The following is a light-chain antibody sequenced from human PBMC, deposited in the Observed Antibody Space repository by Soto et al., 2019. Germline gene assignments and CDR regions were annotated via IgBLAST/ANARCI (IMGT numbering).Light chain of an antibody. V-gene: IGKV3-15*01. CDR1: QTIDNN. J-gene: IGKJ2*01. CDR2: RAS. CDR3: QQYNNGPQT. Sequence: EIVLTQSPATLSVSPGQRATLSCRASQTIDNNLAWYQQKPGQSPRLLIYRASTRAPGIPARFSGGGAGTEFTLTISSLQSEDFAVYSCQQYNNGPQTFGQGTKLEI.